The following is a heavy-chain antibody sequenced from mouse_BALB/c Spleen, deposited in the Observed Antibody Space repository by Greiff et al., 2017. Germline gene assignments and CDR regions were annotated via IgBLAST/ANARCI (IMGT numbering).Heavy chain of an antibody. CDR1: GYTFTSYY. D-gene: IGHD1-3*01. V-gene: IGHV1S81*02. Sequence: QVQLQQSGAELVKPGASVKLSCKASGYTFTSYYMYWVKQRPGQGLEWIGEINPSNGGTNFNEKFKSKATLTVDKSSSTAYMQLSSLTSEDSAVYYCTRRTGKGCDYWGQGTTLTVSS. CDR3: TRRTGKGCDY. CDR2: INPSNGGT. J-gene: IGHJ2*01.